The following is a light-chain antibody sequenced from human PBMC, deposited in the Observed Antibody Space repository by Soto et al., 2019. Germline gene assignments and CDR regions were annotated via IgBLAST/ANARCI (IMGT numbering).Light chain of an antibody. V-gene: IGLV2-11*01. CDR3: CSYAGRYIYV. J-gene: IGLJ1*01. Sequence: QSVLTQPRSVSGSPGQSVTISCTGTSSDVGVYNYVSWYQQHPGKAPKLLIYGVNKRPSGVPDRLSGSKSGNTASLTISGLQAEDEADYYCCSYAGRYIYVFGTGTKVTVL. CDR1: SSDVGVYNY. CDR2: GVN.